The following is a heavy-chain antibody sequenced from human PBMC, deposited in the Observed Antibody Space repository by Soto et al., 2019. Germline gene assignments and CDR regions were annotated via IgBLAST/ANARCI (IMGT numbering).Heavy chain of an antibody. Sequence: QVQLQQWGAGLLKPSETLSLTCAVYGGSFSGYYWSWIRQPPGKGLEWIGEINHSGSTNYNPSLKSRVTISVDTSKNQFSLKLSSVTAADTAVYYCARGDDSSGWYTTFQHWGQGTLVTVSS. D-gene: IGHD6-19*01. CDR3: ARGDDSSGWYTTFQH. J-gene: IGHJ1*01. V-gene: IGHV4-34*01. CDR1: GGSFSGYY. CDR2: INHSGST.